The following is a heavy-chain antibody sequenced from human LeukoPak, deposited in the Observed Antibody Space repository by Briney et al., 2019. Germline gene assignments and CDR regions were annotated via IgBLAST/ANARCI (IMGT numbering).Heavy chain of an antibody. J-gene: IGHJ4*02. CDR3: AKGDCSGGSCDNFDY. CDR2: ISWNSGSI. Sequence: GGSLRLSCAASGFTFDDYAMHWARQAPGKGLEWVSGISWNSGSIGYADSVKGRFTISRDNAKNSLYLQMNSLRAEDTALYYCAKGDCSGGSCDNFDYWGQGTLVTVSS. CDR1: GFTFDDYA. V-gene: IGHV3-9*01. D-gene: IGHD2-15*01.